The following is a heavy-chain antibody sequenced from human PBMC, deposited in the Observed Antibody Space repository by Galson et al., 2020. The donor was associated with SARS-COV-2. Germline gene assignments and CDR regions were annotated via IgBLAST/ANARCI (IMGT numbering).Heavy chain of an antibody. J-gene: IGHJ3*02. D-gene: IGHD2-2*01. CDR2: IYSSGST. Sequence: SENLSLTCTVSGGSISSSSYYWGWIRQPPGKGLEWIGSIYSSGSTYYNPSLKSRVTISVDTSKSQFSLKVSSMTAADTAVYYCARRLGYCSTTSCYGAFDIWGPGTMVTVSS. CDR3: ARRLGYCSTTSCYGAFDI. V-gene: IGHV4-39*07. CDR1: GGSISSSSYY.